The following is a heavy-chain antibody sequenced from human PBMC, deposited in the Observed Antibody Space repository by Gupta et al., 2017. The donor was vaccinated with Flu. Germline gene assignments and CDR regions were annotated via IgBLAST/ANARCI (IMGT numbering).Heavy chain of an antibody. V-gene: IGHV3-23*01. CDR3: AKDRSGNPAIDY. CDR2: IAAAGDRT. Sequence: EVQLLESGGGLVQPGVSLRLSCVVSGLHFRSYAMNWVRQAPGKGLEWVSSIAAAGDRTYYADSVMGRFTISRDNSKNTLYLQMTSLRGDDTALYYCAKDRSGNPAIDYWGQGTLVTVSA. D-gene: IGHD6-13*01. J-gene: IGHJ4*02. CDR1: GLHFRSYA.